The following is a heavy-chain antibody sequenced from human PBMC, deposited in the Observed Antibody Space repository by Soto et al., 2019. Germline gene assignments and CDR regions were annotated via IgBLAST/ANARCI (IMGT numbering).Heavy chain of an antibody. CDR3: ARRYCSSTSCYPRPNYYYYYGMDV. J-gene: IGHJ6*02. CDR2: IIPIFGTA. D-gene: IGHD2-2*01. Sequence: QVQLVQSGAEVKKPGSSVKVSCKASGGTFSSYAISWVRQAPGQGLEWMGGIIPIFGTANYAQKFQGRVTSTADESTSTAYMELSSLRSEDTAVYYCARRYCSSTSCYPRPNYYYYYGMDVWGQGTTVTVSS. V-gene: IGHV1-69*01. CDR1: GGTFSSYA.